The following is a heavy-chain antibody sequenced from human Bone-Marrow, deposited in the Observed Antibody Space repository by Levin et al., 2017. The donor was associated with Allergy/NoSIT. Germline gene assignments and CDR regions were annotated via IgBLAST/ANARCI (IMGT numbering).Heavy chain of an antibody. CDR1: GFTFSSYG. J-gene: IGHJ3*02. CDR3: ARLQVDDYGNDAFDI. CDR2: IWYDGSNK. D-gene: IGHD4-17*01. V-gene: IGHV3-33*01. Sequence: GGSLRLSCAASGFTFSSYGMHWVRQAPGKGLEWVAVIWYDGSNKYYADSVKGRFTISRDNSKNTLYLQMNSLRAEDTAVYYCARLQVDDYGNDAFDIWGQGTMVTVSS.